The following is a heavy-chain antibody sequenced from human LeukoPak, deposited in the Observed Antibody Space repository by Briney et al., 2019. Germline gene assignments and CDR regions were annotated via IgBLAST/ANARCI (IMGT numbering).Heavy chain of an antibody. D-gene: IGHD1-7*01. V-gene: IGHV3-23*01. CDR1: GFIFSSYG. CDR3: ARRNFVGV. CDR2: ISNSGGST. J-gene: IGHJ6*04. Sequence: GGSLRLSCAASGFIFSSYGMSWVRQATGKGLEWVSVISNSGGSTYYADSVKGRFTISRDNSNNTLYLQMNSLRAEDTAVYYCARRNFVGVWGKGTTVTISS.